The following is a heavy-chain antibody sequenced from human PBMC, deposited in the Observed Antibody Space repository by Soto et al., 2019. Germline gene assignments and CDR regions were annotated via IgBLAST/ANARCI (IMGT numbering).Heavy chain of an antibody. CDR3: AKGSIVVVPAALDY. Sequence: GWSLRLSCAASGFTFSSYAMSWVRQAPGKGLEWVSAISGSGGSTYYADSVKGRFTISRDNSKNTLYLQMNSLRAEDTAVYYCAKGSIVVVPAALDYWGQGTLVTVSS. CDR2: ISGSGGST. D-gene: IGHD2-2*01. V-gene: IGHV3-23*01. CDR1: GFTFSSYA. J-gene: IGHJ4*02.